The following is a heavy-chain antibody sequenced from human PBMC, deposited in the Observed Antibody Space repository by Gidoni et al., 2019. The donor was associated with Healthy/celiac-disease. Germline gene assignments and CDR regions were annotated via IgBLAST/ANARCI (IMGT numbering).Heavy chain of an antibody. Sequence: EVQLLESGGGLVQPGGSLRLSCAASGFPFSSYAMSWVRQAPGKGLGWVSAISGSGGSTCYADSVKGRFTISRDNSKNTLYLQMNSLRAEDTAVYYCAKDMAISPGLYYFDYWGQGTLVTVSS. CDR1: GFPFSSYA. CDR3: AKDMAISPGLYYFDY. CDR2: ISGSGGST. D-gene: IGHD3-16*01. V-gene: IGHV3-23*01. J-gene: IGHJ4*02.